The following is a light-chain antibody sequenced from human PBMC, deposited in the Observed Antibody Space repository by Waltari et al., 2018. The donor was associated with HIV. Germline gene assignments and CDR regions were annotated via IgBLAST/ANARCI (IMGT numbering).Light chain of an antibody. Sequence: QSVLTQPASVSGSPGQSITISCTGSSRDIGNYHYVSWYQQHPGKAPKLLIYEVTNRPSGISNRFSGSKSGNTASLTISGLHLEDESDYYCSSYTSVNTRVFGGGTKLTVL. J-gene: IGLJ3*02. CDR1: SRDIGNYHY. CDR3: SSYTSVNTRV. CDR2: EVT. V-gene: IGLV2-14*01.